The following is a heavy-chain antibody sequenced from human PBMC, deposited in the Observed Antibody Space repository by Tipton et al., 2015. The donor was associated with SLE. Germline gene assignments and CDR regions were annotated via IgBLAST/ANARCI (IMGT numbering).Heavy chain of an antibody. Sequence: LRLSCTVSGGSISSYYWSWIRQPPGKGLEWIGYIHFPGRTNFNPSLKSRVSMSLDTSNRFSLRLTSVTAADTGTYYCARDELVVLSSARWSYYYGMDVWGQGTTVTVSS. D-gene: IGHD4/OR15-4a*01. J-gene: IGHJ6*02. CDR3: ARDELVVLSSARWSYYYGMDV. CDR2: IHFPGRT. CDR1: GGSISSYY. V-gene: IGHV4-59*01.